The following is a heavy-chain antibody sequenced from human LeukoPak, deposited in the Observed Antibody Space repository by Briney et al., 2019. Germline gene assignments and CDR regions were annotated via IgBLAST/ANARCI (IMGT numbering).Heavy chain of an antibody. CDR3: ARLSRAPTAVGYHYMDV. Sequence: SETLSLTCTVSGGSISSYYWTWVRQPPGKGLEWIAYIYYSGSTYYNPSLESRVTISVDTSKNQFSLRLNSVTAADTAVYYCARLSRAPTAVGYHYMDVWGTGTTVTVSS. J-gene: IGHJ6*03. CDR1: GGSISSYY. V-gene: IGHV4-59*13. D-gene: IGHD2-2*01. CDR2: IYYSGST.